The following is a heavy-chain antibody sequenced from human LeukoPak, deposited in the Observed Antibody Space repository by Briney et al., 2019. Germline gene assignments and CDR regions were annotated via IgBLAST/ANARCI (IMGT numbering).Heavy chain of an antibody. J-gene: IGHJ6*02. CDR3: ARDDQSVTMGRGQVYYYYYGMDV. CDR2: MSYDENTK. V-gene: IGHV3-30-3*01. D-gene: IGHD3-10*01. CDR1: GFSFNAYW. Sequence: GGSLRLSCAASGFSFNAYWMHWVRQTPGTGLEWVAVMSYDENTKYYADSVKGRFTISRDNSKNTLFLQMNSLRPEDTAVYSCARDDQSVTMGRGQVYYYYYGMDVWGQGTTVTASS.